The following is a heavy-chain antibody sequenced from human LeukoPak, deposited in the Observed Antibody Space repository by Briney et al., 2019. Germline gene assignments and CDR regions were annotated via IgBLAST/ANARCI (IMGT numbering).Heavy chain of an antibody. CDR3: ARSYDSRGYYFYGMDV. CDR2: IYYTGST. J-gene: IGHJ6*02. Sequence: PSETLSLTCAVSGGSISSYYWSWIRQPPGKGLEWIGCIYYTGSTNDNPSHKSRVTISLGTSNNQFSLKLSPVTAADTAVYYCARSYDSRGYYFYGMDVWGQGTTVTVSS. D-gene: IGHD3-22*01. V-gene: IGHV4-59*01. CDR1: GGSISSYY.